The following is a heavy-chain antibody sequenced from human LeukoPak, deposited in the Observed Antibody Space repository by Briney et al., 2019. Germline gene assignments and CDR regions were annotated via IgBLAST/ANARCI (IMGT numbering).Heavy chain of an antibody. J-gene: IGHJ4*02. D-gene: IGHD6-13*01. CDR1: GFTFSDYS. CDR3: ARGPYSYSWSEFDY. Sequence: GGSLRLSCAASGFTFSDYSMNWVRQAPGKGLEWVSCISSASNYIYYADSVKGRFTISRDNAKNSLYLAISSLRAEDTAVYYCARGPYSYSWSEFDYWGQGTLVTVSS. V-gene: IGHV3-21*01. CDR2: ISSASNYI.